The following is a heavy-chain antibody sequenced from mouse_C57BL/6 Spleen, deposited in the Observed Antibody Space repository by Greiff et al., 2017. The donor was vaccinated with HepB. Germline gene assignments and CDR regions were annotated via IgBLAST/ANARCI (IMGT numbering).Heavy chain of an antibody. J-gene: IGHJ4*01. Sequence: EVQVVESGGGLVKPGGSLKLSCAASGFTFSSYTMSWVRQTPEKRLEWVATISGGGGNTYYPDSVKGRFTISRDNAKNTLYLQMSSLRSEDTALYYCARHYGSSEDYAMDYWGQGTSVTVSS. CDR3: ARHYGSSEDYAMDY. CDR1: GFTFSSYT. D-gene: IGHD1-1*01. CDR2: ISGGGGNT. V-gene: IGHV5-9*01.